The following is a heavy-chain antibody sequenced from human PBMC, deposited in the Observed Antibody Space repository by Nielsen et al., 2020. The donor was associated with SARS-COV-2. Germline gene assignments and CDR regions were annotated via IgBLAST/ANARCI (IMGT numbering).Heavy chain of an antibody. CDR3: AKDSRRYFDSGFVDY. D-gene: IGHD3-9*01. CDR1: GFTFSSYG. J-gene: IGHJ4*02. CDR2: ISYDGSNK. Sequence: LKISCAASGFTFSSYGMHWVRQAPGKGLEWVAVISYDGSNKYYADSVKGRFTISRDNSKNTLYLQMNSLRAEDTAVYYCAKDSRRYFDSGFVDYWGQGTLVTVSS. V-gene: IGHV3-30*18.